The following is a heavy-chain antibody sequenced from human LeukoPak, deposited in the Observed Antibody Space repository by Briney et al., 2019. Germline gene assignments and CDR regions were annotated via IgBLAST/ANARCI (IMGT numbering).Heavy chain of an antibody. CDR2: IDSAGARI. V-gene: IGHV3-74*01. Sequence: GGSLRLSCAGSGFGFSGYWIHWVRQVPGKGLAWVSRIDSAGARIQYAGSVKGRFTITRDNAKNTVYLQMNSLRPEDTAVYYCVADSENRSGGDFWGQGTLVTVSS. CDR3: VADSENRSGGDF. CDR1: GFGFSGYW. J-gene: IGHJ4*02. D-gene: IGHD3-10*01.